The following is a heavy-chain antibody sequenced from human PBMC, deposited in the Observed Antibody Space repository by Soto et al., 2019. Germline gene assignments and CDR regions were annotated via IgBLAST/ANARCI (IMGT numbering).Heavy chain of an antibody. CDR3: ALHYGSGSNYYYYGMDV. Sequence: QVQLVQSGAEVKKPGSSVKVSCKASGGTFSSYAISWVRQAPGQGLEWMGGIIPIFGTADYAQKFQGRVTITADDSTSTAYMELSSLRSEDTAVYYCALHYGSGSNYYYYGMDVWGQGTTVTVSS. V-gene: IGHV1-69*12. J-gene: IGHJ6*02. CDR1: GGTFSSYA. CDR2: IIPIFGTA. D-gene: IGHD3-10*01.